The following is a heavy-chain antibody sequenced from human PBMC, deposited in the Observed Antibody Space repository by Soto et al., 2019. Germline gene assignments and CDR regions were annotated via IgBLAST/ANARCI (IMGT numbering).Heavy chain of an antibody. Sequence: XSVKVCCTLSVSTLTELSVDLVRQAPGKGLEWMGGFDPEDGETIYAQKFQGRVTMTEDTSTDIAYMELSSLRSEDTAVYYCATVGRDGQGRWFCYFDFWGRGTLVTVSS. D-gene: IGHD3-10*01. CDR1: VSTLTELS. CDR2: FDPEDGET. CDR3: ATVGRDGQGRWFCYFDF. V-gene: IGHV1-24*01. J-gene: IGHJ2*01.